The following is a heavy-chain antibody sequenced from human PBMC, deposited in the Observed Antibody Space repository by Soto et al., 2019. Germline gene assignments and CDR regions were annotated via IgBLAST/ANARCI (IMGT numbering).Heavy chain of an antibody. Sequence: QVHLEESGGGVVQPGTSLRLSCVASGFTFSSYGMHWVRQAPGKGLEWVAVIPNTETKKYYADSVKGRFTISRDNSQNALFLQMDSLMSEDTAMYYCARTAGGRGRGALDIWGQGTMVTVAS. CDR3: ARTAGGRGRGALDI. D-gene: IGHD1-1*01. CDR1: GFTFSSYG. J-gene: IGHJ3*02. V-gene: IGHV3-30-3*01. CDR2: IPNTETKK.